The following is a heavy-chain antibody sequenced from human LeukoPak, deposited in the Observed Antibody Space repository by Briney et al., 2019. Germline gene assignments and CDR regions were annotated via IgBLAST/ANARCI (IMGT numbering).Heavy chain of an antibody. J-gene: IGHJ4*02. V-gene: IGHV1-24*01. D-gene: IGHD1-26*01. CDR1: GYTLTELS. Sequence: ASVKVSCKVSGYTLTELSMHWVRQAPGKGLVWMGGFDPEDGETIYAQKFQGRVTMTEDTSTDTAYMELSNLRSEDTAVYYCATSHGSGSPVDYWGQGTLVTVSS. CDR3: ATSHGSGSPVDY. CDR2: FDPEDGET.